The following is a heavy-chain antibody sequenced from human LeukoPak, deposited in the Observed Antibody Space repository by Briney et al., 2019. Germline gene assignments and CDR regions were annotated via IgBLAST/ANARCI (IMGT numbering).Heavy chain of an antibody. CDR1: GYTFTSYG. J-gene: IGHJ4*02. Sequence: ASVKGSCKASGYTFTSYGITWVRQAPGQGLEWMGSIRAYKDKTNYAQRLQGRVTMTTDTATSTAYMELRNLRSDDTAVYYCARVFGYSYGHFDYWGQGTLVTVSS. V-gene: IGHV1-18*01. CDR2: IRAYKDKT. D-gene: IGHD5-18*01. CDR3: ARVFGYSYGHFDY.